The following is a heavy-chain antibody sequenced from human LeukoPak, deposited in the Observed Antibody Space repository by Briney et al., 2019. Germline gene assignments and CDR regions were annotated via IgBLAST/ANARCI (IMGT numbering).Heavy chain of an antibody. Sequence: GGSLRLSCAASGFTFSSYEMNWVRQAPGKGLEWVSYISSSGSTIYYADSVKGRFTISRDNAKNSLYLQMNSLRAEDTAVYYCAELGITMIGGVWGKGTTVTVST. D-gene: IGHD3-10*02. CDR2: ISSSGSTI. J-gene: IGHJ6*04. CDR3: AELGITMIGGV. CDR1: GFTFSSYE. V-gene: IGHV3-48*03.